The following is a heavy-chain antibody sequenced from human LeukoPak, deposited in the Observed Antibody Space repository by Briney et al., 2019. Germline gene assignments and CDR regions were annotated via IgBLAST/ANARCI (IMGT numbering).Heavy chain of an antibody. CDR1: GFTFSDYS. D-gene: IGHD3-22*01. CDR3: AREAYYYDSSGYYRDAFDI. Sequence: GGSLRLSCAASGFTFSDYSMNWVRQAPGKGLEWVSYISSSSSTVYYADSVKGRFTISRDNAKNSLYLQMNSLRDEDTAVYYCAREAYYYDSSGYYRDAFDIWGQGTMVTVSS. CDR2: ISSSSSTV. V-gene: IGHV3-48*02. J-gene: IGHJ3*02.